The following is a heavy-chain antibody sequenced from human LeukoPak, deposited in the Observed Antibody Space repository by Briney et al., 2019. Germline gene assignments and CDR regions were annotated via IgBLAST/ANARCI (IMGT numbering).Heavy chain of an antibody. J-gene: IGHJ4*02. Sequence: SVKVSCKASGGTFSSYAISWVRQAPGQGLEWMGGIIPIFGTANYAQKFQGRVTITADESTSTAYMELSSLRSDDAAVYYCARDDSSGYHPTTDYWGQGTLVTVSS. CDR3: ARDDSSGYHPTTDY. D-gene: IGHD3-22*01. CDR1: GGTFSSYA. V-gene: IGHV1-69*01. CDR2: IIPIFGTA.